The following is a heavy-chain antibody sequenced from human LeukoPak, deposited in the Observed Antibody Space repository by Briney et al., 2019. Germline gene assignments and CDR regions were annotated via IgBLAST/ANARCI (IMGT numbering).Heavy chain of an antibody. Sequence: PGGSLRLSCAASGFTFSSYGMHWVRQAPGKGLEWVAFIRYDGSNKYYADSVKGRFTISRDNSKNTLYLQMNSLRAEDTAVYYCAPQRGFRLLDRYFESWGQGTLVTVSS. V-gene: IGHV3-30*02. D-gene: IGHD5-18*01. CDR3: APQRGFRLLDRYFES. CDR1: GFTFSSYG. CDR2: IRYDGSNK. J-gene: IGHJ4*02.